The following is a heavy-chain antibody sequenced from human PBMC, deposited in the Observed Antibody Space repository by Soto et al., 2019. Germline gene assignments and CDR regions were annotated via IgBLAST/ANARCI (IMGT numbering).Heavy chain of an antibody. Sequence: GASVKVSCKASGYTFTSYGISWVRQAPGQGLEWMGWISAYNGNTNYAQKLQGRVTMTTDTSTSTAYMELRSLRSDDTAVYYCARGLQYSGYVTPFDPWGQGTLVTVSS. D-gene: IGHD5-12*01. J-gene: IGHJ5*02. CDR3: ARGLQYSGYVTPFDP. CDR1: GYTFTSYG. V-gene: IGHV1-18*01. CDR2: ISAYNGNT.